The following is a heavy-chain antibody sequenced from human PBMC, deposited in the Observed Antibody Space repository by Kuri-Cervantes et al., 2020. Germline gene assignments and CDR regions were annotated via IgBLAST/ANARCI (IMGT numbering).Heavy chain of an antibody. CDR3: AAWYSSSLSVFDY. D-gene: IGHD2-2*01. CDR1: GFTFSSYG. Sequence: GGSLRLSCAASGFTFSSYGMHWVRQAPGKGLEWVSSISGRNTYIRYADSVAGRFTISRDNDKNSLYLQMNSLRAEDSGVYYCAAWYSSSLSVFDYWGQGTLVTVSS. V-gene: IGHV3-21*03. CDR2: ISGRNTYI. J-gene: IGHJ4*02.